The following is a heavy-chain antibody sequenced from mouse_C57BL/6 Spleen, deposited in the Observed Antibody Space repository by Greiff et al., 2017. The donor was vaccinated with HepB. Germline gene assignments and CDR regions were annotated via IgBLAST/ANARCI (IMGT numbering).Heavy chain of an antibody. CDR3: ARYGHYAMDY. V-gene: IGHV5-17*01. CDR2: ISSGSSTI. J-gene: IGHJ4*01. D-gene: IGHD1-1*02. CDR1: GFTFSDYG. Sequence: EVQLVESGGGLVKPGGSLKLSCAASGFTFSDYGMHWVRQAPEKGLEWVAYISSGSSTIYYADTVKGRFTIARDNAKNTLFLQMTSLMSEDTAMYYCARYGHYAMDYWGQGTSVTVSS.